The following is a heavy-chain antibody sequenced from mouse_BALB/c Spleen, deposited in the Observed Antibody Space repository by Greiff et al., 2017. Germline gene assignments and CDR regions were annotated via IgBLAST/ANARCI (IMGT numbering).Heavy chain of an antibody. CDR1: GYTFSSYW. J-gene: IGHJ1*01. V-gene: IGHV1-9*01. Sequence: VQLQQSGAELMKPGASVKISCKATGYTFSSYWIEWVKQRPGHGLEWIGEILPGSCSTNYNEKFKGKATFTADTSSNTAYMQLSSLTSEDSAVYYCARSGAANWYFDVWGAGTTVTVSS. CDR2: ILPGSCST. D-gene: IGHD3-3*01. CDR3: ARSGAANWYFDV.